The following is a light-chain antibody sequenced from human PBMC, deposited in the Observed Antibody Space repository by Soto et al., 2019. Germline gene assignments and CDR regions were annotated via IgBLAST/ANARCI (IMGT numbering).Light chain of an antibody. CDR3: SSYTSSSALYV. Sequence: QSALTQPASVSGSPGQSITISCTGTSSDVGGYNYVSWYQQHPGKAPKLMIYDVSNRPSGVSNRFSGSKSGNTASLTISVLQAEDAAYYCGSSYTSSSALYVFGTGTKLTVL. V-gene: IGLV2-14*01. J-gene: IGLJ1*01. CDR2: DVS. CDR1: SSDVGGYNY.